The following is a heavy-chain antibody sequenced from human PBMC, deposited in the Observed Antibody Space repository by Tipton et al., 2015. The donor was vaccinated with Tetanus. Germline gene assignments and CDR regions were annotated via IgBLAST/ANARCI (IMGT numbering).Heavy chain of an antibody. Sequence: TLSLTCTVSGGSISSSSYYWGWIRQPPGKGLEWIGSIYYSGSTYYNPSLKSRVTISVDTSKNQFSLKLSSVTAADTAVYYCAREVVGWLSTYPYYSYGMDVWGQGTTVTVSS. J-gene: IGHJ6*02. CDR3: AREVVGWLSTYPYYSYGMDV. D-gene: IGHD3-9*01. CDR1: GGSISSSSYY. V-gene: IGHV4-39*02. CDR2: IYYSGST.